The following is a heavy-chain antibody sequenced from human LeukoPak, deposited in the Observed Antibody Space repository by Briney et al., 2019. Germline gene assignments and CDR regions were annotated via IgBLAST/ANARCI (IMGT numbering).Heavy chain of an antibody. V-gene: IGHV1-46*01. CDR1: GYTFTSYY. D-gene: IGHD5-12*01. CDR2: INPSGGST. CDR3: ARDLRGYSYYYGMDV. J-gene: IGHJ6*02. Sequence: SVKVSCKASGYTFTSYYMHWVRQAPGQGLEWMGIINPSGGSTSYAQKFQGRVTMTRDTSTSTVYMELSSLRSEDTAVYYCARDLRGYSYYYGMDVWGQGTMVTVSS.